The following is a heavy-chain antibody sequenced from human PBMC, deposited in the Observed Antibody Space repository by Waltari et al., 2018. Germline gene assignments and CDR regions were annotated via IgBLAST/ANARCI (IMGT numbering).Heavy chain of an antibody. V-gene: IGHV3-53*01. CDR1: GFTVSSNY. Sequence: EVQLVESGGGLIQPGGSLRLSCAASGFTVSSNYMSWVRQAPGKGLEWVSVSYSVGSTYYADSVKGRFTISRDNSKNTLYLQMNSLRAEDTAVYYCAREFRGTAAAGYFDYWGQVTLVTVSS. D-gene: IGHD6-13*01. J-gene: IGHJ4*02. CDR3: AREFRGTAAAGYFDY. CDR2: SYSVGST.